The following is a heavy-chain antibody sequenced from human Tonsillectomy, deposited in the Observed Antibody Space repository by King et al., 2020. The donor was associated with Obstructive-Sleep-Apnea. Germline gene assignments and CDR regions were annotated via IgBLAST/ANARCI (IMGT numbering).Heavy chain of an antibody. D-gene: IGHD1-26*01. CDR1: GFTFSDYY. V-gene: IGHV3-11*05. CDR2: ISSSSSYT. J-gene: IGHJ4*02. CDR3: ARVLREDYFDY. Sequence: VQLVESGGGLVKPGGSLRLSCAASGFTFSDYYMSWLRQAPGKGLEWVSYISSSSSYTNYADSVKGRFTISRDNAKNSLYLQMNSLRAEDTAVYYCARVLREDYFDYWGQGTLVTVSS.